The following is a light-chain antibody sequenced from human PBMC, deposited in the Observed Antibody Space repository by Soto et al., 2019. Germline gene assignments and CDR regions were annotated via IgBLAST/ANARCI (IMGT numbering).Light chain of an antibody. V-gene: IGLV1-40*01. CDR3: QSYDSSLSVV. Sequence: SVLTQPPSVSGAPGQRVTISCTGSSSNIGAGFDVHWYQQLPGTVPKLLIYGNTNRPSGVPDRFSGSKSGTSASLAITGLQAEDEADYYCQSYDSSLSVVFGGGTKLTVL. CDR1: SSNIGAGFD. CDR2: GNT. J-gene: IGLJ2*01.